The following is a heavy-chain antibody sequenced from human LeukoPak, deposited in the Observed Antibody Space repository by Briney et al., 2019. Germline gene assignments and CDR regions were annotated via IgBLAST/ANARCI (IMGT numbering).Heavy chain of an antibody. J-gene: IGHJ4*02. CDR3: ARGYAYGPNYYFDY. Sequence: PSETLSLTCSFSGGSISNYYWSWVRQPPGKGLEWIGYIYYSGSTDYNPSLKSRVTISIDTSKNHFSLRLSSVTAADTASYYCARGYAYGPNYYFDYWGQGILVTVSS. CDR1: GGSISNYY. V-gene: IGHV4-59*01. D-gene: IGHD5-18*01. CDR2: IYYSGST.